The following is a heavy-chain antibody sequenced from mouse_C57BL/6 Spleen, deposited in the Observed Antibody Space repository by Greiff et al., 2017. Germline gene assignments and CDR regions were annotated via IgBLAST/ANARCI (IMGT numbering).Heavy chain of an antibody. J-gene: IGHJ1*03. CDR3: ARDYGNYVWYFDG. D-gene: IGHD2-1*01. Sequence: QVQLQQPGAELVRPGSSVKLSCKASGYTFTSYWMHWVKQRPIQGLEWIGNIDPSDSETHSNQKFKDKATLTVDKSSSTAYMQLSSLTSEDSAVYFCARDYGNYVWYFDGWGTGDTGTVSS. V-gene: IGHV1-52*01. CDR1: GYTFTSYW. CDR2: IDPSDSET.